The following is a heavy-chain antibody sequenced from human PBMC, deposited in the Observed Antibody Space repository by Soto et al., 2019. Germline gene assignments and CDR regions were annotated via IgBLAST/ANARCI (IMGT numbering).Heavy chain of an antibody. Sequence: PSETLSLTCTVPGGSISSSSYYWGWIRQPPGKGLEWIGSIHQSGTTHYNPSLKSRVTISVDTSKSQFSLTLSSVTATDTAVYYCARLGYDSSAYYDDLDYWGQGTLVTVSS. D-gene: IGHD3-22*01. CDR2: IHQSGTT. J-gene: IGHJ4*02. CDR1: GGSISSSSYY. CDR3: ARLGYDSSAYYDDLDY. V-gene: IGHV4-39*01.